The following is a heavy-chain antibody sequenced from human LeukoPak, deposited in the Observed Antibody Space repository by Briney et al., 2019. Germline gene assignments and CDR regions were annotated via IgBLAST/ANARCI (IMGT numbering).Heavy chain of an antibody. CDR1: GYTFTSYD. J-gene: IGHJ4*02. D-gene: IGHD6-13*01. V-gene: IGHV1-8*01. Sequence: ASVKVSCKASGYTFTSYDINWVRQATGQGLEWMGWMNPNSGNTGYAQKFQGRVTMTRNTSISTAYMELSSLRSEDTAVYYCARGSALALYSSSWYGASDYWGQGTLVTVSS. CDR3: ARGSALALYSSSWYGASDY. CDR2: MNPNSGNT.